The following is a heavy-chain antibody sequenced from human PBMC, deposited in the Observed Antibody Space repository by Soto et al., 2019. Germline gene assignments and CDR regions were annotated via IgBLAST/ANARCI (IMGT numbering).Heavy chain of an antibody. CDR1: GFTFSSYS. V-gene: IGHV3-48*02. D-gene: IGHD2-8*01. CDR3: ARDLRMVYAIDFDY. J-gene: IGHJ4*02. Sequence: EVQLVESGGGLVQPGGSLRLSCAASGFTFSSYSMNWVRQAPGKGLDWVSYISSSGSTIYYADSVKGRFTISRDNAKNSLYLQMNSLRDEDTAVYYCARDLRMVYAIDFDYWGQGTLVTVSS. CDR2: ISSSGSTI.